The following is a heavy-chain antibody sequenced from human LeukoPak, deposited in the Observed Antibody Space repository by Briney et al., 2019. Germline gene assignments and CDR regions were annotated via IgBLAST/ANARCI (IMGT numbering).Heavy chain of an antibody. Sequence: PGGSLRLSCAASGFTFSSYAMSWVRQAPGKGLEWVSAISGSGGSTYYAGSVKGRFTISRDNSKNTLYLQMNSLRAEDTAVYYCAKVLYCSGGTCYFFDYWGQGTLVTVSS. CDR3: AKVLYCSGGTCYFFDY. V-gene: IGHV3-23*01. CDR1: GFTFSSYA. D-gene: IGHD2-15*01. CDR2: ISGSGGST. J-gene: IGHJ4*02.